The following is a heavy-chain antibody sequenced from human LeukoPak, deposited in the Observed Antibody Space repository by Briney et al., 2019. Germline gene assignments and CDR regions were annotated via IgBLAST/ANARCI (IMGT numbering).Heavy chain of an antibody. CDR1: GGSISSGGYY. CDR2: IYYSGST. D-gene: IGHD2-15*01. CDR3: ARDHALAYCSGGSCAGASGNWFDP. J-gene: IGHJ5*02. Sequence: SDTLSLTCTVSGGSISSGGYYWSWIRQHPGKGLECIGYIYYSGSTYYNPSLKSRVTISVDTSKNQFSLKLSSVTAADTAVYYCARDHALAYCSGGSCAGASGNWFDPWGQGTLVTVSS. V-gene: IGHV4-31*03.